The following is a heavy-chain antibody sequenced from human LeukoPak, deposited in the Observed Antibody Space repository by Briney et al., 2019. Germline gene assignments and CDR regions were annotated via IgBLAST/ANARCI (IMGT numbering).Heavy chain of an antibody. Sequence: SETLSLTCIVSGDSVNSADYYWSWIRQPPGKGLEWIAYIFYSGITYYSPSLKSRVNISVDTSKNLFSLSLTSVTAADTAVYYCARATRHDVVVFDFWSQGTLVSVSS. D-gene: IGHD2-15*01. CDR2: IFYSGIT. J-gene: IGHJ4*02. V-gene: IGHV4-30-4*01. CDR1: GDSVNSADYY. CDR3: ARATRHDVVVFDF.